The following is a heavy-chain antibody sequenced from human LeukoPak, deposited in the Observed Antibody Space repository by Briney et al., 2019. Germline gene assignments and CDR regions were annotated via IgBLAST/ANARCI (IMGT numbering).Heavy chain of an antibody. J-gene: IGHJ4*02. CDR2: ISAYNGDT. CDR3: ARAHGGYETESYFDY. D-gene: IGHD5-12*01. Sequence: ASVKVSCRASGYTFTRYSISWVRQAPGQGLEWMGWISAYNGDTKYEQKLQGRVTLTTDASTSTAYMELRSLRSDDTAVYYCARAHGGYETESYFDYWGQGTLVTVSS. CDR1: GYTFTRYS. V-gene: IGHV1-18*01.